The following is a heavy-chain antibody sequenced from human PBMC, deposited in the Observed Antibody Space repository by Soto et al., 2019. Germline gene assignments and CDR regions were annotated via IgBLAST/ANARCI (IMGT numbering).Heavy chain of an antibody. J-gene: IGHJ4*02. CDR3: AKDFYIVLVPAASSN. V-gene: IGHV3-23*01. D-gene: IGHD2-2*01. CDR2: LSGSGGST. Sequence: GGSLRLSCAASGFTFSNYAMSWVRQAPGKGLEWVSTLSGSGGSTYYADSVKGRFTISRDNSKNTLYLQMNSLRAEDTAVYYCAKDFYIVLVPAASSNWGQGTPVTVSS. CDR1: GFTFSNYA.